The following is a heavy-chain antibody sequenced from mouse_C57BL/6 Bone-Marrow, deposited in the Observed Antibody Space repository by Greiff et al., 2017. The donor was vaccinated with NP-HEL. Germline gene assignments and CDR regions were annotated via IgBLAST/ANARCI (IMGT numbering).Heavy chain of an antibody. J-gene: IGHJ3*01. D-gene: IGHD3-2*02. CDR2: ISSGSSTI. CDR1: GFTFSDYG. Sequence: EVKVVESGGGLVKPGGSLKLSCAASGFTFSDYGMHWVRQAPEKGLEWVAYISSGSSTIYYADTVKGRFTISRDNAKNTLFLQMTSRRSEDTAMYYCARVTAQALSGFAYWGQGTLVTVSA. V-gene: IGHV5-17*01. CDR3: ARVTAQALSGFAY.